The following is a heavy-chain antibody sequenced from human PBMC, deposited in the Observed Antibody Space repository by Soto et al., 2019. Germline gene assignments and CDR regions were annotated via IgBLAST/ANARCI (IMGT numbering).Heavy chain of an antibody. CDR2: INPNSGGT. Sequence: ASVKVSCKASEYTFTDYYMHWVRQAPGQGLEWMGWINPNSGGTNYAQKFQGRVTMTRDTSISTAYMELRSLASDDTAVYYCTRAGASDWNYVSTSSWGQGTLVTVSS. V-gene: IGHV1-2*02. CDR3: TRAGASDWNYVSTSS. J-gene: IGHJ4*02. D-gene: IGHD1-7*01. CDR1: EYTFTDYY.